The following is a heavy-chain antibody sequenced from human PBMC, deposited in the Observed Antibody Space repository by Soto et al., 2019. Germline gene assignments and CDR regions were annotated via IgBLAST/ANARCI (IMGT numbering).Heavy chain of an antibody. CDR2: IYYSGST. CDR3: ARHGGSSGWYKDDAFDI. CDR1: GGSISSYY. V-gene: IGHV4-59*08. Sequence: QVQLQESGPGLVKPSETLSLTCTVSGGSISSYYWSWIRQPPGKGLEWIWHIYYSGSTNYNPSLTSRFTISVDTSKNQFALKLSSVTAADTAVYYCARHGGSSGWYKDDAFDIWGQGTMVTVSS. J-gene: IGHJ3*02. D-gene: IGHD6-19*01.